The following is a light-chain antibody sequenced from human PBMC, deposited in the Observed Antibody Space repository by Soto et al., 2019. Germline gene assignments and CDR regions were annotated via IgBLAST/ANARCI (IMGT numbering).Light chain of an antibody. V-gene: IGKV3-20*01. Sequence: EIVLTQSPGTLSLSPGGRATLSCRASQSVSSSYLAWYQQKPGQAPWLIIYGAFNRAGGVPDRFSGSVSGTDCTLTISRLEPEDVAVYYCQQYGSSPRTFGQGTKVDIK. J-gene: IGKJ1*01. CDR1: QSVSSSY. CDR3: QQYGSSPRT. CDR2: GAF.